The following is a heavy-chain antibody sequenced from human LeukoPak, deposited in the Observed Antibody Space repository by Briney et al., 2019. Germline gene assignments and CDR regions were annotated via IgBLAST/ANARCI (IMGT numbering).Heavy chain of an antibody. CDR2: ISSSGTTI. CDR3: ARGIRQYAKSYFDY. J-gene: IGHJ4*02. CDR1: GFTFSDHY. V-gene: IGHV3-11*01. Sequence: GGSLRLTCAASGFTFSDHYMSWIRQAPGKGLEWLSYISSSGTTIYYTDSVKGRFTISRDNAKNSLYLQMNSLRAEDTAVYYCARGIRQYAKSYFDYWGQGTLVTVSS. D-gene: IGHD4-11*01.